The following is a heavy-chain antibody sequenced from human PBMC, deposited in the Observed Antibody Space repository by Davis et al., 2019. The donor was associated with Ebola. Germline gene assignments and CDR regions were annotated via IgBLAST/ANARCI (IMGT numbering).Heavy chain of an antibody. J-gene: IGHJ4*02. V-gene: IGHV3-30-3*01. Sequence: GESLKISCAVSGFSFNDHAMHWVRQAPGKGLEWVAVISHDGTNQYYGDSVKGRFTISRDNSKNTLYLQMNSLRAEDTAVYHCARESHLSGNEAFDYWGQGTLVTVSS. CDR2: ISHDGTNQ. CDR3: ARESHLSGNEAFDY. CDR1: GFSFNDHA. D-gene: IGHD1-26*01.